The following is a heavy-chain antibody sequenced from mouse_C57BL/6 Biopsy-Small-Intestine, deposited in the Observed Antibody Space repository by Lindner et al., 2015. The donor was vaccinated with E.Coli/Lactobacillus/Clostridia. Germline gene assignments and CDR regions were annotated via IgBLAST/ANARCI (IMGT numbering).Heavy chain of an antibody. CDR1: GYSFTSYY. CDR3: AKSYYGSSSSYFDY. J-gene: IGHJ2*01. Sequence: VQLQESGPELVKPGASVKISCKASGYSFTSYYIHWVKQRPGQGLEWLGWIYPGSGNTKYNEKFKGEATLTADTSSSTAYMQLSSLTSEDSAVYYCAKSYYGSSSSYFDYWGQGTTLTVSP. V-gene: IGHV1-66*01. CDR2: IYPGSGNT. D-gene: IGHD1-1*01.